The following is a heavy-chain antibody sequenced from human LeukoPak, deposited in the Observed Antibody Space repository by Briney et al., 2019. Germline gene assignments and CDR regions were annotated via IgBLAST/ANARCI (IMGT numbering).Heavy chain of an antibody. CDR3: ARDLAHTQSFDI. J-gene: IGHJ3*02. CDR2: IYSGGST. D-gene: IGHD2-2*02. Sequence: PGGSLRLSCAASGITVSSNYMNWVRQAPGKGLEWVSVIYSGGSTYYADFVKGRFTISRDNSKNTVYLQMNSLRAEDTAVYYCARDLAHTQSFDIWGRGTMVTVSS. V-gene: IGHV3-53*01. CDR1: GITVSSNY.